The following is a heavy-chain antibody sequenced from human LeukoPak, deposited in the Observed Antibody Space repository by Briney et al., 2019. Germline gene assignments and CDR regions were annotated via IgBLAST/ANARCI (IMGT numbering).Heavy chain of an antibody. CDR3: AREISRDGYNDDAFDI. D-gene: IGHD5-24*01. CDR1: GYTFTSYA. V-gene: IGHV7-4-1*02. Sequence: ASVKVSCNASGYTFTSYAMNWVRQAPGQGLVWMRWINTNSGNPTYAQGFTGRFVFSLDTSVSTAYLQISSLKAEDTAVYYCAREISRDGYNDDAFDIWGQGTMVTVSS. CDR2: INTNSGNP. J-gene: IGHJ3*02.